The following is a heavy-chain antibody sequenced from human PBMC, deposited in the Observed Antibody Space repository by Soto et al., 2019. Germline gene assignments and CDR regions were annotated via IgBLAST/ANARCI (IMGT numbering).Heavy chain of an antibody. V-gene: IGHV4-30-4*01. Sequence: QVQLQESGPGLVKPSQTLSLTCTVSGGSISSGDYYWSWIRQPPGKGLEWIGYIYYSGSTYYNPSLKSRVTISVDTSKNQFSLKLSSVTAADTAVYYCAQSGTGTVISPGYFDLWGRGTLVTVSS. CDR3: AQSGTGTVISPGYFDL. D-gene: IGHD4-17*01. J-gene: IGHJ2*01. CDR1: GGSISSGDYY. CDR2: IYYSGST.